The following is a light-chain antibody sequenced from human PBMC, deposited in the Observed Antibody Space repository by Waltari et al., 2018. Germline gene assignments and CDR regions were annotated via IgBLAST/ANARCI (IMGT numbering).Light chain of an antibody. CDR1: NSDIGVFDS. CDR2: DVS. Sequence: QSALTQPASASGSPGQSITISCPGTNSDIGVFDSVSWYQQHPDKVPKLLIHDVSSRPSGVSNRFSGFKSGNTAALTISVLRAEDEAHYYCSSFSRSASEVIFGGGTRVTVL. CDR3: SSFSRSASEVI. J-gene: IGLJ2*01. V-gene: IGLV2-14*03.